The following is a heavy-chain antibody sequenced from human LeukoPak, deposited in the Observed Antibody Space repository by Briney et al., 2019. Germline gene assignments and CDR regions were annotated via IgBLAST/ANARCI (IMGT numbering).Heavy chain of an antibody. CDR3: ARTMVRGVIFDY. Sequence: GASVKVSCKASGYTFTGYYMHWVRQAPGQGLEWMGWINPNSGGTNYAQKFQGSVTMTRDTSISTAYMELSRLRSDDTAVYYCARTMVRGVIFDYWGQGTLVTVSS. CDR1: GYTFTGYY. V-gene: IGHV1-2*02. D-gene: IGHD3-10*01. CDR2: INPNSGGT. J-gene: IGHJ4*02.